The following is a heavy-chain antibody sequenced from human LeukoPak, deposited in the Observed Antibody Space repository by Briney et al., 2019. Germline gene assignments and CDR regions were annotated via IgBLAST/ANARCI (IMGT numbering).Heavy chain of an antibody. CDR1: GFTFSSYA. J-gene: IGHJ6*03. CDR3: ARVAAAAGYYYYYMDV. Sequence: TGGSLRLSCAASGFTFSSYAMHWVRQAPGKGLEYVSAISSNGGSTYYANSVKGRFTISRDNSKNTLYLQMGSLRAEDMAVYYCARVAAAAGYYYYYMDVWGKGTTVTVSS. V-gene: IGHV3-64*01. D-gene: IGHD6-13*01. CDR2: ISSNGGST.